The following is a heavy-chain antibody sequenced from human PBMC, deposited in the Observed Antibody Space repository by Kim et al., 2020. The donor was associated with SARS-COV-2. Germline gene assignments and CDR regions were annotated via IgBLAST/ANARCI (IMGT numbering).Heavy chain of an antibody. V-gene: IGHV3-30-3*01. CDR1: GLMFEDSA. J-gene: IGHJ6*02. CDR3: ARGNYFDSMSLAGDSNGMDV. D-gene: IGHD3-10*01. Sequence: GGSLRLSCAASGLMFEDSAMNWVRQAPGKGLEWVAVLSYDGRNKYYADSVRGRFTISRDSSKNTLYLQMDSLRVEDTAVYYCARGNYFDSMSLAGDSNGMDVWGQGTTVTVSS. CDR2: LSYDGRNK.